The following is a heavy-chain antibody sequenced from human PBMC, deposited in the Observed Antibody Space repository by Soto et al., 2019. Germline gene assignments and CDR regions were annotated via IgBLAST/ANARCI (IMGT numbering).Heavy chain of an antibody. J-gene: IGHJ4*02. CDR1: GFTFTSSA. CDR2: IVVGSGNT. V-gene: IGHV1-58*01. D-gene: IGHD6-19*01. CDR3: AEFKLDSSGWYDSDY. Sequence: SVKVSCKASGFTFTSSAVQWVRQARGQRLEWIGWIVVGSGNTNYAQKFQERVTITRDMSTSTAYMELSSLRSEDTAVYYCAEFKLDSSGWYDSDYWGQGTLVTVSS.